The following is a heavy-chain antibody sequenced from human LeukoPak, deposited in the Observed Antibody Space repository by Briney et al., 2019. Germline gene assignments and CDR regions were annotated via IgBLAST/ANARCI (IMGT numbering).Heavy chain of an antibody. CDR1: GYTFTSHY. V-gene: IGHV1-46*01. Sequence: ASVKVSCKASGYTFTSHYMHWVRQAPEKGLEWMGIINPTGDSTDYAQKFQGRVTMTRDTSTSTDYMELSSLTYEDTAVYYCAKEEWGFGEFPLFMDVWGKGTTVTISS. J-gene: IGHJ6*03. CDR3: AKEEWGFGEFPLFMDV. CDR2: INPTGDST. D-gene: IGHD3-10*01.